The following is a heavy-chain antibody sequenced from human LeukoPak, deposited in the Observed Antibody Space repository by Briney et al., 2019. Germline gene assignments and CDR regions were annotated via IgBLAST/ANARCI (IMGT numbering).Heavy chain of an antibody. D-gene: IGHD6-6*01. V-gene: IGHV4-59*11. CDR3: AKSSIAARGGRDWFDP. Sequence: SETLSLTCTVSGGSISSHYWSWIRQPPGKGLEWIGYIYYSGSTNYNPSLKSRVTISVDTSKNQFSLKLSSVTAADTAVYYCAKSSIAARGGRDWFDPWGQGTLVTVSS. CDR1: GGSISSHY. CDR2: IYYSGST. J-gene: IGHJ5*02.